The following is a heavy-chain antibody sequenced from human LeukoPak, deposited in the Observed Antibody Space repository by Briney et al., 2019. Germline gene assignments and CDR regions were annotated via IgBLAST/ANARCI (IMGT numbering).Heavy chain of an antibody. D-gene: IGHD6-19*01. CDR2: IYPGDSDT. CDR1: GYSFTNYW. J-gene: IGHJ4*02. V-gene: IGHV5-51*01. CDR3: ARRPPQYSGGWYFLDY. Sequence: GESLKISCKGSGYSFTNYWIGWVRQMPGKGLEWMGIIYPGDSDTRYSPSFQGQVTISADKSISTAYLQWSSLKASDTAMYYCARRPPQYSGGWYFLDYWGQGTLVTVSS.